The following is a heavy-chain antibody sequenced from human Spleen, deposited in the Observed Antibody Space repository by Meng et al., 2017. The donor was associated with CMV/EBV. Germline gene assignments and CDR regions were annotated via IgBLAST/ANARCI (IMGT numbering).Heavy chain of an antibody. CDR2: IYWDDDK. D-gene: IGHD3-3*01. CDR3: AHYEFYDFWSGSLSDY. J-gene: IGHJ4*02. Sequence: QITLKESGPTLVKPTQTLTLTCTFSGFSLSTSGVGVGWIRQPPGKALEWLALIYWDDDKRYSPSLKSRLTITKDTSKNQVVLTMTNMDPVDTATYYCAHYEFYDFWSGSLSDYWGQGTLVTVSS. CDR1: GFSLSTSGVG. V-gene: IGHV2-5*02.